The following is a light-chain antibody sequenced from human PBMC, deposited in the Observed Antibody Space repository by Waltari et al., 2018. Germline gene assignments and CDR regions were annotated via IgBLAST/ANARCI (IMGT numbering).Light chain of an antibody. V-gene: IGLV1-44*01. CDR2: SNN. CDR3: AAWDDTLNGVL. Sequence: QSVLTQSPSTSGTPGQTVTIFCSGRGSNIGARTVNWYQQLPGTAPKLLIYSNNQRPSGVPDRFSGSKSGSSXSLAISRLQSEDEADYYCAAWDDTLNGVLFGGGTKLTVL. J-gene: IGLJ2*01. CDR1: GSNIGART.